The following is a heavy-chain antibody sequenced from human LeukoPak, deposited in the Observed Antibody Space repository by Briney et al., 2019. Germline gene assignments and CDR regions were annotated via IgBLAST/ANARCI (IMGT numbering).Heavy chain of an antibody. D-gene: IGHD3-10*01. Sequence: PGGSLRLSCAASGFTFSSYGMHWVRQAPGKGLEWVAVISYDGSNKYYADSVKGRFTISRDNSKNTLYLQMNSLRAEDTAVYYRAKSVGVRGVTYYFDYWGQGTLVTVSS. J-gene: IGHJ4*02. CDR2: ISYDGSNK. CDR1: GFTFSSYG. V-gene: IGHV3-30*18. CDR3: AKSVGVRGVTYYFDY.